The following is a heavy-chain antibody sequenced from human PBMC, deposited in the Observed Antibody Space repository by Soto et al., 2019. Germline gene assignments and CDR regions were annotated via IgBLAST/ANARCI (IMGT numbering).Heavy chain of an antibody. CDR3: ARVRDSSGWYGHVGPSPLDY. J-gene: IGHJ4*02. Sequence: QVQLVESGGGVVQPGRSLRLSCAASGFTFSSYAMHWVRQAPGKGLEWVAVISYDGSNKYYADSVKGRFTISRDNSKNTLYLQMNSLRAEDTAVYYCARVRDSSGWYGHVGPSPLDYWGQGTLVTVSS. V-gene: IGHV3-30-3*01. D-gene: IGHD6-19*01. CDR2: ISYDGSNK. CDR1: GFTFSSYA.